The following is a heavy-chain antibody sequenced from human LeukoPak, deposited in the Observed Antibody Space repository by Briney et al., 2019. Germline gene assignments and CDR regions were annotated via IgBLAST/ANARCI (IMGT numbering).Heavy chain of an antibody. V-gene: IGHV5-51*01. Sequence: GESLKISCKGSGYSFTSYWIGWVRQMPGKGLEWMGIIYPGGSDTRYSPSFQGQVTISADRSISTAYLQWSSLKASDTAMYYCARHQAGYSSGWYYFDYWGRGTLVTVSS. CDR3: ARHQAGYSSGWYYFDY. CDR2: IYPGGSDT. J-gene: IGHJ4*02. D-gene: IGHD6-19*01. CDR1: GYSFTSYW.